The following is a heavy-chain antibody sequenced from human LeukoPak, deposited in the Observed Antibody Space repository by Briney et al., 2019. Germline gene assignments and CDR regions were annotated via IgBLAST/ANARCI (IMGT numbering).Heavy chain of an antibody. Sequence: PSETLSLTCTVSGGSISSYYWSWIRQPPGKGLEWIGYIYYSGSTNYNPSLKSRVTISVDTSKYQFSLKLSSVTAADTAVYYCAREPSNGYSYGSIYGMDVWGQGTTVTVSS. D-gene: IGHD5-18*01. V-gene: IGHV4-59*01. CDR1: GGSISSYY. J-gene: IGHJ6*02. CDR2: IYYSGST. CDR3: AREPSNGYSYGSIYGMDV.